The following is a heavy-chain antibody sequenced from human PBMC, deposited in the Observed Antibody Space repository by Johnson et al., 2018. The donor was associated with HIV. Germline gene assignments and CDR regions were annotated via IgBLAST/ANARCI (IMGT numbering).Heavy chain of an antibody. J-gene: IGHJ3*02. Sequence: VQLVESGGGVVRPGGSLRLSCAASGFTFSNVWMSWVRQAPGKGLEWVGRIKRKIEGEATDYAAPVKGRFTISRDDSKNTLFLQMSSLKTDEPAVYYCTTAIVIDAFDIWGQGTMVTVSS. D-gene: IGHD3-16*02. CDR3: TTAIVIDAFDI. CDR1: GFTFSNVW. V-gene: IGHV3-15*01. CDR2: IKRKIEGEAT.